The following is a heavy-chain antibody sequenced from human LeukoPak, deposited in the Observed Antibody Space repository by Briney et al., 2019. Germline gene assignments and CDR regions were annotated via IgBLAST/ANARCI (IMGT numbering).Heavy chain of an antibody. CDR2: ISAYNGNT. V-gene: IGHV1-18*04. D-gene: IGHD3-10*01. CDR3: ARHKPYGSGSFDTFDI. Sequence: ASVKVSCKASGYAFTGYYMHWVRQAPGQGLEWMGWISAYNGNTNYAQKFQGRVTMTTDTSTGTAYMELRSLRSDDTAVYYCARHKPYGSGSFDTFDIWGQGTMVTVSS. CDR1: GYAFTGYY. J-gene: IGHJ3*02.